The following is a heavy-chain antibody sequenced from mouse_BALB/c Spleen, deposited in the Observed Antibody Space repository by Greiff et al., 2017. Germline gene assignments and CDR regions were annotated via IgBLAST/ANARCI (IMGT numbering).Heavy chain of an antibody. CDR1: GFTFSSFG. Sequence: EVKVVESGGGLVQPGGSRKLSCAASGFTFSSFGMHWVRQAPEKGLEWVAYISSGSSTIYYADTVKGRFTISRDNPKNTLFLQMTSLRSEDTAMYYCARSWAYYRYDVDYAMDYWGQGTSVTVSS. CDR2: ISSGSSTI. J-gene: IGHJ4*01. V-gene: IGHV5-17*02. D-gene: IGHD2-14*01. CDR3: ARSWAYYRYDVDYAMDY.